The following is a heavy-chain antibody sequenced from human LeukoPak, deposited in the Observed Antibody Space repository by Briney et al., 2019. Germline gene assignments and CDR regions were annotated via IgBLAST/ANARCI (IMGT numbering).Heavy chain of an antibody. CDR1: GGSISSGSYY. Sequence: SETLSLTCTVSGGSISSGSYYWSWIRQPAGKGLEWIGRIYTSGSTNYNPSLKSRVTISVDTSKNQFSLKLSSVTAADTAVYYCARGNTGRHIVVVTAVAAFDIWGQGTMVTVSS. CDR3: ARGNTGRHIVVVTAVAAFDI. CDR2: IYTSGST. D-gene: IGHD2-21*02. V-gene: IGHV4-61*02. J-gene: IGHJ3*02.